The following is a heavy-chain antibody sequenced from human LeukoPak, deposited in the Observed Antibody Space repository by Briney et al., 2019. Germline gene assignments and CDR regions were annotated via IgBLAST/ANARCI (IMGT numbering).Heavy chain of an antibody. Sequence: SETPSLTCAVYGGSFSGYYWSWIRQPPGKGLEWIGEINHSGSTNYNPSLKSRVTISVDTSKNQFSLKLSSVTAADTAVYYCARGSFGRYDYVWGSYRYQYYFDYWGQGTLVTVPS. CDR2: INHSGST. J-gene: IGHJ4*02. CDR1: GGSFSGYY. V-gene: IGHV4-34*01. CDR3: ARGSFGRYDYVWGSYRYQYYFDY. D-gene: IGHD3-16*02.